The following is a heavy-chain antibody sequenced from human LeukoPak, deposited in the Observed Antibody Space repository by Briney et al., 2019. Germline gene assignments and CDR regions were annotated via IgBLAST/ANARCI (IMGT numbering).Heavy chain of an antibody. CDR1: GFTFSSYS. V-gene: IGHV3-21*01. D-gene: IGHD3-16*02. CDR2: ISSSSSYI. CDR3: ARDQYVWGSYRPFPFDY. J-gene: IGHJ4*02. Sequence: GRSLRLSCAASGFTFSSYSMNWVRQAPGKGLEWVSSISSSSSYIYYADSVKGRFTISRDNAKNSLYLQMNSLRAEDTAVYYCARDQYVWGSYRPFPFDYWGQGTLVTVSS.